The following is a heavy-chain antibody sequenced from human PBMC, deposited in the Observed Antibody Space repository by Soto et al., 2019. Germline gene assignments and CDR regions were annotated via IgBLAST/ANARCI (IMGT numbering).Heavy chain of an antibody. J-gene: IGHJ4*02. CDR1: GFTFSSYW. Sequence: VGSLRLSCAASGFTFSSYWMSWVRQAPGKGLEWVANIKQDGSEKYYVDSVKGRFTISRDNAKNSLYLQMNSLRAEDTAVYYCARVGSSMAFDYWGQGTLVPVSS. V-gene: IGHV3-7*03. D-gene: IGHD6-6*01. CDR2: IKQDGSEK. CDR3: ARVGSSMAFDY.